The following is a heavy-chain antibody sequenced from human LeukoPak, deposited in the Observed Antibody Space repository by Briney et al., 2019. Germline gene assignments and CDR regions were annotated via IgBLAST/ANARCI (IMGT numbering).Heavy chain of an antibody. D-gene: IGHD5-24*01. CDR2: FSGSGGDT. CDR3: AKSGYNRFDY. Sequence: PSETLSLTCTVSGGSISSSSYYWGWIRQPPGKGLEWVSAFSGSGGDTYYADSVKGRFTISRDNSKNTLYLQMNSLRAEDTAVYYCAKSGYNRFDYWGQGTLVTVSS. CDR1: GGSISSSSYY. J-gene: IGHJ4*02. V-gene: IGHV3-23*01.